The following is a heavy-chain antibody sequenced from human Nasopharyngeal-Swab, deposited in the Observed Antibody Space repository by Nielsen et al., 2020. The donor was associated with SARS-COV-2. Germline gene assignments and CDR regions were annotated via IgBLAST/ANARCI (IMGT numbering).Heavy chain of an antibody. CDR3: ASNYGDYAESGARFDY. J-gene: IGHJ4*02. V-gene: IGHV4-34*01. CDR2: INHSGST. D-gene: IGHD4-17*01. Sequence: WIRQPPGKGLKWIGEINHSGSTNYNPSLKSRVTISVDTSKNQFSLKLSSVTAADTAVYYCASNYGDYAESGARFDYWGQGTLVTVSS.